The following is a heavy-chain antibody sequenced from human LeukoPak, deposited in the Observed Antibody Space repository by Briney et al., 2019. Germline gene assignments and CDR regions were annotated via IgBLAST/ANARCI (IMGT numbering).Heavy chain of an antibody. CDR1: GGSVSSSTYY. CDR3: ASYCSGGSCFLDY. D-gene: IGHD2-15*01. CDR2: IYYSGST. J-gene: IGHJ4*02. Sequence: PSETLSLTCTVSGGSVSSSTYYWGWIRQPPGKGLEWIGSIYYSGSTYHNPSLKSRVTISVDMSKNQFSLKLSSVTAADTAVYYCASYCSGGSCFLDYWGQGTLVTVSS. V-gene: IGHV4-39*01.